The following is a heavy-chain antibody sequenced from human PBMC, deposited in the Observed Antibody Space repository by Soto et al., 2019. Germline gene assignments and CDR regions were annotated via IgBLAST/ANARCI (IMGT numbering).Heavy chain of an antibody. Sequence: EVQLLESGGGLVQPGGSLRLSCAASGFTFNTYAMTWVRQAPGKGLEWVSVINSAGTTWYADSVKGRFTISRDNAKNTLYLQMNGLRAEDTAVYYCARDWYEDYWGQGTLVTVSS. CDR2: INSAGTT. CDR1: GFTFNTYA. D-gene: IGHD6-13*01. J-gene: IGHJ4*02. V-gene: IGHV3-23*01. CDR3: ARDWYEDY.